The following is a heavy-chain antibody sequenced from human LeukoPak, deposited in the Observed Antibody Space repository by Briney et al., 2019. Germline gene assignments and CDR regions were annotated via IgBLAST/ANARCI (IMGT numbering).Heavy chain of an antibody. D-gene: IGHD3-3*01. V-gene: IGHV4-59*08. Sequence: SETLSLTCTVSGDSITSSYWSWIRQPPGKGLEWIGYIHYSGSSHYNPSLRSRVTIAVDTSKNQFSLKLSSVTAADTAVYYCARSITIFGVAHDFDYWGQGTLVTVSS. J-gene: IGHJ4*02. CDR3: ARSITIFGVAHDFDY. CDR1: GDSITSSY. CDR2: IHYSGSS.